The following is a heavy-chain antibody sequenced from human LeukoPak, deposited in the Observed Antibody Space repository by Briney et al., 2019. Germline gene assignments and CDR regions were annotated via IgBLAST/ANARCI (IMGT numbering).Heavy chain of an antibody. CDR3: AREFNIAVAGIYTGFDI. J-gene: IGHJ3*02. V-gene: IGHV3-74*01. D-gene: IGHD6-19*01. CDR1: GFTFSDYY. CDR2: INSDGSST. Sequence: GGSLRLSCAASGFTFSDYYMSWIRQAPGKGLVWVSRINSDGSSTSYADSVKGRFTISRDNAKSSLYLQMNSLRADDTAVYYCAREFNIAVAGIYTGFDIWGQGTMVTVSS.